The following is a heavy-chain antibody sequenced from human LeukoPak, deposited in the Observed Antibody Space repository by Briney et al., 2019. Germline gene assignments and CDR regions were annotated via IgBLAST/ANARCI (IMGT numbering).Heavy chain of an antibody. CDR3: ARDLYDFWSGYYGYFQH. CDR2: ISAYNGNT. J-gene: IGHJ1*01. Sequence: GASVKVSCKASGYTFTSYDINWVRQAPGQGLEWMGWISAYNGNTNYAQKLQGRVTMTTDTSTSTAYMELRSLRSDDTAVYYCARDLYDFWSGYYGYFQHWGQGTLVTVSS. CDR1: GYTFTSYD. V-gene: IGHV1-18*01. D-gene: IGHD3-3*01.